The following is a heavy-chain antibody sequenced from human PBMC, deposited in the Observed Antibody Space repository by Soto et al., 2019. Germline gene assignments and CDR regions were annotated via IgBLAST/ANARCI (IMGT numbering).Heavy chain of an antibody. J-gene: IGHJ3*02. CDR1: GFTFSSYW. D-gene: IGHD3-10*01. CDR2: IKQDGSEK. V-gene: IGHV3-7*03. Sequence: EVQLVESGGGLVQPGGSLRLSCAASGFTFSSYWMSWVRQAPGKGLEWVANIKQDGSEKYYVDSVKGRFTISRDNAKNSLYLQMNRLRAEDTAVYYCARVGTEAFSQHDAFDIWGQGTMVTVSS. CDR3: ARVGTEAFSQHDAFDI.